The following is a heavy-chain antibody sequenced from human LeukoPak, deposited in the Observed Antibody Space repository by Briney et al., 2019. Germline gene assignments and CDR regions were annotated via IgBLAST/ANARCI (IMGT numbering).Heavy chain of an antibody. CDR2: MNPNSGNT. CDR1: GYTFTSYD. J-gene: IGHJ4*02. D-gene: IGHD6-6*01. V-gene: IGHV1-8*01. Sequence: ASVKVSCKASGYTFTSYDINWVRQATGQGLEWMGWMNPNSGNTGYAHKFQGRVTMTRNTSISTAYMELSSLRSEDTAVYYCAIQRYSSSSGDFDYWGQGTLVTVSS. CDR3: AIQRYSSSSGDFDY.